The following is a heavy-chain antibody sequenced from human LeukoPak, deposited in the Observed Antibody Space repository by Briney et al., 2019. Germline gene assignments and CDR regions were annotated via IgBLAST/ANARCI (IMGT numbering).Heavy chain of an antibody. J-gene: IGHJ6*02. V-gene: IGHV1-8*01. Sequence: ASVKVSCKASGYTFTSYDLNWVRQATGQGLEWMEWMNPNSGNTGYAQKFQGRVTMTRNTSISTAYMELSSLRSEDTAVYYCARGVRYYDILTGYYTHYGMDVWGQGTTVTVSS. CDR2: MNPNSGNT. D-gene: IGHD3-9*01. CDR1: GYTFTSYD. CDR3: ARGVRYYDILTGYYTHYGMDV.